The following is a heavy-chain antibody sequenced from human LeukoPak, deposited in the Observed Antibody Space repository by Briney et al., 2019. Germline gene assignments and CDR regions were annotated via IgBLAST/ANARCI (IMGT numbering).Heavy chain of an antibody. CDR3: ARWGKGYYGSGSSYYFAY. Sequence: PGGSLRLSCAASGFTFSDYYMSWIRQAPGKGLEWVSYINSSGSTKYYADSVKGRFTISRDNAKNSLYLQMNILRAEDTAVYYCARWGKGYYGSGSSYYFAYWGKGTLVTVSS. CDR2: INSSGSTK. CDR1: GFTFSDYY. J-gene: IGHJ4*02. V-gene: IGHV3-11*04. D-gene: IGHD3-10*01.